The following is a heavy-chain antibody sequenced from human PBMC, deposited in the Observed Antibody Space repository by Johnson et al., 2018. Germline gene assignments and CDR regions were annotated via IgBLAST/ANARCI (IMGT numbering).Heavy chain of an antibody. J-gene: IGHJ3*02. CDR1: KFTFSRHG. Sequence: QVQLVQSGGGVVQPGGSLRLSCAASKFTFSRHGMHWVRQAPGKGLEWVSFISYDGSNKHFVGSVKGRFTISRDNSKNTLYLQMNSLRAEVTAVYYCAKERPDMIGAFDIWGQGTIVTVSS. CDR2: ISYDGSNK. CDR3: AKERPDMIGAFDI. V-gene: IGHV3-30*18. D-gene: IGHD3-16*01.